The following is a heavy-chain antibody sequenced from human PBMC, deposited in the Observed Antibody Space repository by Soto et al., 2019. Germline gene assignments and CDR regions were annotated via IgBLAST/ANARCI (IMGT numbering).Heavy chain of an antibody. CDR2: LGVSGGSA. Sequence: EVQLLESGGGWVQPGGSLRLSCEASGFTFSFYAFGWVRQAPGKGLEWVSSLGVSGGSAFYIDSVKGRFAVSRDDSKNKIYLQMNSLRAEDTAIYYCVKDLWGRHSRFDYWGQGTLVTVSS. V-gene: IGHV3-23*01. CDR1: GFTFSFYA. D-gene: IGHD3-10*01. J-gene: IGHJ4*02. CDR3: VKDLWGRHSRFDY.